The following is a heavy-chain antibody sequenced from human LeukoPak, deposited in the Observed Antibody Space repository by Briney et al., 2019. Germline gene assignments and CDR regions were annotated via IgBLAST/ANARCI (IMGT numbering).Heavy chain of an antibody. D-gene: IGHD3-3*01. V-gene: IGHV1-2*02. CDR3: ARARSKRVVIIEGVDY. CDR1: GYTFTGYY. CDR2: INPNSGGT. J-gene: IGHJ4*02. Sequence: ASVKVSCKASGYTFTGYYMHWVRQAPGQGLEWMGWINPNSGGTNYAQKFQGRVTMTRDTSISTAYMELSRLRSDDTAVYYCARARSKRVVIIEGVDYWGQGTLVTVSS.